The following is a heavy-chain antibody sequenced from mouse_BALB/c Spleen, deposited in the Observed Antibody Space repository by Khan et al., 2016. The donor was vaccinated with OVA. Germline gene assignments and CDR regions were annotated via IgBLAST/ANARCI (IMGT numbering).Heavy chain of an antibody. CDR2: IYPGTDNT. V-gene: IGHV1S132*01. CDR1: GYIFTSYW. Sequence: VQLQESGAELVRPWPSVTLSCKTSGYIFTSYWIHWIKQRSGQGLEWIARIYPGTDNTYYNEKLKDQATLTADTSSSTSYMQLSSLKSEDSAVYFCAREEALYYFDYWGQGTTLTVSS. J-gene: IGHJ2*01. D-gene: IGHD3-2*02. CDR3: AREEALYYFDY.